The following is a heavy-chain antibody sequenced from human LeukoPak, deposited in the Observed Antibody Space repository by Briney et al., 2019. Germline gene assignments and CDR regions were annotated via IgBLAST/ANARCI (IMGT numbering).Heavy chain of an antibody. J-gene: IGHJ6*03. CDR1: GYTFTSYD. D-gene: IGHD5-18*01. Sequence: ASVKVSCKASGYTFTSYDINWVRQATGQGLEWMGWMNPNSGNTGYAQKFQGRVTITRNTSISTAYMELSSLRSEDTAVYYCARGGYGAEYYYYYMGVWGKGTTVTVSS. CDR3: ARGGYGAEYYYYYMGV. CDR2: MNPNSGNT. V-gene: IGHV1-8*03.